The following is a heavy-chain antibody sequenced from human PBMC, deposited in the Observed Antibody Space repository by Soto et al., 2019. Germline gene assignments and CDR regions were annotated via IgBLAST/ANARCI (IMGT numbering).Heavy chain of an antibody. J-gene: IGHJ6*02. CDR3: ARDGYCAYYYYGMDV. Sequence: GASVKVSCKASGGTFSSYAISWVRQAPGQGLEWMGGIIPIFGTANYAQKFQGRVTITADESTSTAYMELSSLRSEDTAVYYCARDGYCAYYYYGMDVWGQGTTVTVSS. V-gene: IGHV1-69*13. CDR2: IIPIFGTA. D-gene: IGHD5-12*01. CDR1: GGTFSSYA.